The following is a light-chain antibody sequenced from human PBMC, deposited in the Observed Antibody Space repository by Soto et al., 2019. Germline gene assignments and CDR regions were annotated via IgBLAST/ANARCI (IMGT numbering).Light chain of an antibody. Sequence: EIVLTQSPATLSSSPGERATVSCRASQTVNSRLAWYQHKPGQAPRLLIYGASTRATGIPARFSGSGSGTEFTLTISSLQSEDFAVYYCQQYNNWLITFGQGTRLEIK. J-gene: IGKJ5*01. CDR3: QQYNNWLIT. CDR2: GAS. V-gene: IGKV3-15*01. CDR1: QTVNSR.